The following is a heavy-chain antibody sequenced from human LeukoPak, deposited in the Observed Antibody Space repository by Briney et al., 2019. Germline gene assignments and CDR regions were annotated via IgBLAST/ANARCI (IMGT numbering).Heavy chain of an antibody. CDR1: GYTFSTYG. Sequence: ASVKVSCKASGYTFSTYGITWVRQARGQGLEWMGWISGHQGNTKYAQNFQGRVTMTIDTSTSTAYMDLRSLRSDDTAIYFCARSDLATITAGPFEYWGLGTLVAVSS. CDR2: ISGHQGNT. V-gene: IGHV1-18*01. D-gene: IGHD5-12*01. J-gene: IGHJ4*02. CDR3: ARSDLATITAGPFEY.